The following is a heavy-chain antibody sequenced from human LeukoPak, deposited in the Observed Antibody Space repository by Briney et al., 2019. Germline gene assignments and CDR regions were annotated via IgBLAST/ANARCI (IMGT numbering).Heavy chain of an antibody. J-gene: IGHJ6*04. CDR3: ARFRAEYSGYDTNYYYYGMDV. CDR1: GGTFSSYA. V-gene: IGHV1-69*06. Sequence: SVKVSCKASGGTFSSYAISWVRQAPGQGLEWMGGIIPIFGTANYAQKFQGRVTITADKSTSTAYMELSSLRSEDTAVYYCARFRAEYSGYDTNYYYYGMDVWGKGTTVTVSS. D-gene: IGHD5-12*01. CDR2: IIPIFGTA.